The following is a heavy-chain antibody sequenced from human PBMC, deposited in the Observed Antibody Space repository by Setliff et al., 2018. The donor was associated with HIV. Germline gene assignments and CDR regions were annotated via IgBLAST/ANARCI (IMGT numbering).Heavy chain of an antibody. CDR1: EFTFNIYW. J-gene: IGHJ4*02. Sequence: GALRLSCAASEFTFNIYWMSWVRQAPGKGLEWVANIKQDGSEKYYADSVKGRFTISRDNSKNTLYLQMNSLRAEDTAVYYCARAGPLLWFGEPFDYWGQGTLVTVSS. CDR3: ARAGPLLWFGEPFDY. D-gene: IGHD3-10*01. V-gene: IGHV3-7*01. CDR2: IKQDGSEK.